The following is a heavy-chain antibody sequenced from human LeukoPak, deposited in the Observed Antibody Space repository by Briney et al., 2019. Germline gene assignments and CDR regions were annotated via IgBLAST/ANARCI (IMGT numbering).Heavy chain of an antibody. J-gene: IGHJ3*02. CDR2: INPNSGGT. V-gene: IGHV1-2*02. Sequence: GASVKVSCKASGYTFTDYYMNWVRQAPGQGLEWMGWINPNSGGTNYLQKFQGRVTMTRDTSINTVFMELSRLTSDDTAVYYCARGAKGLVPDAFNIWGGQGTMVTVSS. D-gene: IGHD2-2*01. CDR1: GYTFTDYY. CDR3: ARGAKGLVPDAFNI.